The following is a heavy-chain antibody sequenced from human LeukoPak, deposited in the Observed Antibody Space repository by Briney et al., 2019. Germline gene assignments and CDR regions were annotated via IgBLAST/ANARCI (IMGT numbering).Heavy chain of an antibody. CDR3: ARDWRDGYNSDVYYFDL. V-gene: IGHV1-69*04. Sequence: GASVNVSCKASGGTFSSYGFNWVRRAPGQGLEWMGRIIPILGTTYYAQKFRARLTITADKSTTTAYMELSSLRSEDATLYYCARDWRDGYNSDVYYFDLWGQGTLVTVSS. CDR2: IIPILGTT. J-gene: IGHJ4*02. CDR1: GGTFSSYG. D-gene: IGHD5-24*01.